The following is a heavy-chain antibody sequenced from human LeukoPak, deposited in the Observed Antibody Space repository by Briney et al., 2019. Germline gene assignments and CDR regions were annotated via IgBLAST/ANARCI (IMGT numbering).Heavy chain of an antibody. CDR3: ARDQEDYSGYDYRTKVYYYYYYYMDV. D-gene: IGHD5-12*01. J-gene: IGHJ6*03. CDR2: ISWNSGSM. CDR1: GFTFDDYA. V-gene: IGHV3-9*01. Sequence: GGSLRLSCAASGFTFDDYAMHWVRQAPGKGLEWVSGISWNSGSMGYADSVKGRFTISRDNAKNSLYLQMNSLRAEDTAVYYCARDQEDYSGYDYRTKVYYYYYYYMDVWGKGTTVTISS.